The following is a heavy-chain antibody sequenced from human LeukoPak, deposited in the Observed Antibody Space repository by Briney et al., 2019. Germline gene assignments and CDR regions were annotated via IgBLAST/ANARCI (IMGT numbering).Heavy chain of an antibody. D-gene: IGHD3-9*01. CDR3: ARGCVSYYDILTGYQGPNWFDP. J-gene: IGHJ5*02. V-gene: IGHV4-34*01. CDR2: INHSGST. Sequence: PSETLSLTCAVYGGSFSGYYWSWIRQPPGKGLEWIGEINHSGSTNYNPSLKSRVTISVDTSKNQFYLKLSSVTAADTAVYYCARGCVSYYDILTGYQGPNWFDPWGQGTLVTVSS. CDR1: GGSFSGYY.